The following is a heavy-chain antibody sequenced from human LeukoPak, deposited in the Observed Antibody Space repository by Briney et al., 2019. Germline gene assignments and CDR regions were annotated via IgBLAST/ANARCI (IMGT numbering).Heavy chain of an antibody. V-gene: IGHV4-4*07. CDR2: IYTSGST. CDR1: GGSISSYY. D-gene: IGHD2-2*01. J-gene: IGHJ2*01. CDR3: ARDPRIVVVPAATVGYFDL. Sequence: SETLSLTCTVSGGSISSYYWSWIRQPAGKGLEWIGHIYTSGSTNYNPSLKSRVTMSVDTPKNQFSLKLSSVTAADTAVYYCARDPRIVVVPAATVGYFDLWGRGTLVTVSS.